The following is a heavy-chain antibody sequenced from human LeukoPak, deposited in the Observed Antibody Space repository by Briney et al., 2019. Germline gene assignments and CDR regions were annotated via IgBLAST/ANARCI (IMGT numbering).Heavy chain of an antibody. CDR1: GFTFSSYG. V-gene: IGHV3-30*02. CDR2: IRYDGSNK. D-gene: IGHD3-10*01. CDR3: ARPLFGELLYGGTEFDY. J-gene: IGHJ4*02. Sequence: PGGSLRLSCAASGFTFSSYGMHWVRQAPGKGLEWVAFIRYDGSNKYYADSVKGRFTISRDNSKNTLYLQMNSLRAEDTAVYYCARPLFGELLYGGTEFDYWGQGTLVTVSS.